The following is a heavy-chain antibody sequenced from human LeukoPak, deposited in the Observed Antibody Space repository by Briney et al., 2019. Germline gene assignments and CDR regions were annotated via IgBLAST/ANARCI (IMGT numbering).Heavy chain of an antibody. Sequence: SETLSLTCTVSGGSISSDYWSWIRRSPGKGLEWLGYMYYIGSNNYNPSLKSRVTISLDTSKNQFSLRLSSVTAADTAVYYCARHAPGGFGELEPFDYWGQGILVTVSS. V-gene: IGHV4-59*08. CDR2: MYYIGSN. D-gene: IGHD3-10*01. CDR1: GGSISSDY. J-gene: IGHJ4*02. CDR3: ARHAPGGFGELEPFDY.